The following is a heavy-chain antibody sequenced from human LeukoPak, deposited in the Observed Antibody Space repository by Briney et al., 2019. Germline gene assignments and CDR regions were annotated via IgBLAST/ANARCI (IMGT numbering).Heavy chain of an antibody. D-gene: IGHD3-22*01. Sequence: GGSLRLSCAASGFTFSSYRMNWVRQAPGKGLEWVSYISSSSRTIYYADSVKGRFTISRDNAKNSLYLQMNSLRAEDTAVYYCAQSSSGLDYWGQGTLVTVSS. CDR1: GFTFSSYR. V-gene: IGHV3-48*01. CDR2: ISSSSRTI. J-gene: IGHJ4*02. CDR3: AQSSSGLDY.